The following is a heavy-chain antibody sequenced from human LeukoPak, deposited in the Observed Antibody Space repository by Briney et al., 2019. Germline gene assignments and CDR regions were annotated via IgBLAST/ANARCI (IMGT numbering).Heavy chain of an antibody. CDR3: ASSGYTSSWYLDWFDP. D-gene: IGHD6-13*01. V-gene: IGHV4-59*08. Sequence: SETLSLTCTVSGGSISSYYWGWIRQPPRKGLGWIGYIYYSGNTNYNPSLKSRVAISVDTSRNQFSLKLSSVTAADTAVYYCASSGYTSSWYLDWFDPWGQGTLVTVSS. CDR2: IYYSGNT. J-gene: IGHJ5*02. CDR1: GGSISSYY.